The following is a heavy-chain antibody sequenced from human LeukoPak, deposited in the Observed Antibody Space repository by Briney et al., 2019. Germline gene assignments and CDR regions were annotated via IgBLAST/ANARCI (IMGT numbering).Heavy chain of an antibody. CDR2: INHSRST. Sequence: SETLSLTCAVYGGSFSGYYWSWIRQPPGKGLERIGEINHSRSTNYNPSLKSRVTISVDTSKNQFSLKLSSVTAADTAVYYCARGGVGSSMYFDYWGQGTLVTVSS. CDR1: GGSFSGYY. D-gene: IGHD6-6*01. CDR3: ARGGVGSSMYFDY. V-gene: IGHV4-34*01. J-gene: IGHJ4*02.